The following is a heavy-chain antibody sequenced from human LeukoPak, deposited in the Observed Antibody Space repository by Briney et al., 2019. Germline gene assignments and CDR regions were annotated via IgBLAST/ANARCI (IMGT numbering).Heavy chain of an antibody. Sequence: SETLSLTCAVSGGSISSSNWWSWVRQPPGKGLEWIGEIYHSGSTNYNPSLKSRVTISVDKSKNQFSLKLSSVTAADTAVYYCARVLYSSGSYNWFDRWGQGTLVTVSS. CDR1: GGSISSSNW. J-gene: IGHJ5*02. CDR3: ARVLYSSGSYNWFDR. D-gene: IGHD6-19*01. V-gene: IGHV4-4*02. CDR2: IYHSGST.